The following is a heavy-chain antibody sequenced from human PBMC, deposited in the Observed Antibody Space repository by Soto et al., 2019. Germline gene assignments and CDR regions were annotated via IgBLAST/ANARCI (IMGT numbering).Heavy chain of an antibody. J-gene: IGHJ6*02. V-gene: IGHV1-69*13. D-gene: IGHD2-15*01. CDR1: GGTFSSYA. CDR2: IIPIFGTA. CDR3: ARGSGYCSGGSCYSMSSHYYYYGMDV. Sequence: SVKVSCKASGGTFSSYAISWVRQAPGQGLEWMGGIIPIFGTANYAQKFQGRVTITADESTSTAYMELSSLRSEDTAVYYCARGSGYCSGGSCYSMSSHYYYYGMDVWGQGTTVTVSS.